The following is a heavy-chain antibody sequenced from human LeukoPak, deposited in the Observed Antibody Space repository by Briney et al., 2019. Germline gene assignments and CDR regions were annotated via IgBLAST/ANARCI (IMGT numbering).Heavy chain of an antibody. CDR3: ARMTSYSSGCYFDY. CDR2: IYYSGTT. Sequence: PSETLSLTCTVTGGSISGYYWSWIRQPPGKGLEWIGFIYYSGTTNYNPSLKSRVTVSVDTSKNQFSLMLSSVTAADTAVYYCARMTSYSSGCYFDYWSQGTLVTVSS. V-gene: IGHV4-59*01. D-gene: IGHD6-19*01. CDR1: GGSISGYY. J-gene: IGHJ4*02.